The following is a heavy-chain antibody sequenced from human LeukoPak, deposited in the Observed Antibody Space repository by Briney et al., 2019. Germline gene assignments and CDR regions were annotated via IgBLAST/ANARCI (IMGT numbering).Heavy chain of an antibody. CDR1: GGSISSSSFY. D-gene: IGHD2-21*02. CDR3: ARHTYCGGDCYSGNWFDP. Sequence: SETLSLTCTVSGGSISSSSFYWGWIRQPPGKGLEWIGEISDSGRTGYKSSLKSRVTISVDTSKNQFSLKLSSVTAADTAVYYCARHTYCGGDCYSGNWFDPWGQGTLVTVSS. CDR2: ISDSGRT. V-gene: IGHV4-39*01. J-gene: IGHJ5*02.